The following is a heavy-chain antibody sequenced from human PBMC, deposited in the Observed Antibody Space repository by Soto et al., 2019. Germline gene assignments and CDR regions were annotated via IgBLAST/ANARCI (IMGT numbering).Heavy chain of an antibody. Sequence: QVQLVQSGAEVKKPGASVKVSCKASGYTFTDYYIHWVRQAPGQGLEWMGWINPNSNTDVTNYAQKFQGWVTMTSDTSITTAYLEVDRLKSDDTAVYYCARGPRKQLWVGYFDYWGQGTRVTVSS. CDR2: INPNSNTDVT. D-gene: IGHD1-1*01. V-gene: IGHV1-2*04. J-gene: IGHJ4*02. CDR1: GYTFTDYY. CDR3: ARGPRKQLWVGYFDY.